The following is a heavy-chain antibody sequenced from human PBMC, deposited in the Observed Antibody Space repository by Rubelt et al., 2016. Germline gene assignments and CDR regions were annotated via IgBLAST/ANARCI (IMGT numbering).Heavy chain of an antibody. D-gene: IGHD5-24*01. J-gene: IGHJ4*02. CDR1: GFTFGSYS. CDR3: AKTRVGRSNVLDY. Sequence: EVQLVESGGGLVKPGGSLRLSCAASGFTFGSYSMNWVRQAPGKGLEWVSVIYSGGSPYYTDTVKGRFTISRDSSKNTLYLQMNSRRAEDTAVDYCAKTRVGRSNVLDYWGQGTLVTVSS. CDR2: IYSGGSP. V-gene: IGHV3-66*01.